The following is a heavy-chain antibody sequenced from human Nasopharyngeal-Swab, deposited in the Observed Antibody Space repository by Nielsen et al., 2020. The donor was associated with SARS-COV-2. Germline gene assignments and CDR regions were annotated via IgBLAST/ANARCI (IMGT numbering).Heavy chain of an antibody. CDR3: VGQSPEGYYYYYMDV. V-gene: IGHV3-74*01. Sequence: GESLKISCAASGFTFSSYGMHWVRQAPGKGLVWVSRLNSDGSSTSYADSVQGRFTISRDNAKNTLFLQMNSVRVEDTAVYYCVGQSPEGYYYYYMDVWGTGTTVTVSS. CDR1: GFTFSSYG. CDR2: LNSDGSST. J-gene: IGHJ6*03.